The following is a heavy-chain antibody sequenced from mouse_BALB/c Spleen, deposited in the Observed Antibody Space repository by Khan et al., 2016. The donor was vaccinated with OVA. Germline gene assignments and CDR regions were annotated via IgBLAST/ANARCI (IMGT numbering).Heavy chain of an antibody. CDR2: IYPSDSYT. D-gene: IGHD2-3*01. Sequence: QVQLQQSGIELVRPGASVKLSCKASGYTFTNYWINWVKQRPGQGLEWIGNIYPSDSYTNYNQKFKDKATLTVDKSSSTAYMQLSSPTSEDSAVYCGTGEGGDGSSFAYWGQGTLVTVSA. CDR3: TGEGGDGSSFAY. J-gene: IGHJ3*01. V-gene: IGHV1-69*02. CDR1: GYTFTNYW.